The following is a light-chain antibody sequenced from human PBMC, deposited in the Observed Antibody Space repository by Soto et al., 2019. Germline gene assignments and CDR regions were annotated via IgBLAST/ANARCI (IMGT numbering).Light chain of an antibody. J-gene: IGKJ4*01. CDR2: AAS. CDR1: QGVNSY. Sequence: DIQLTQYPSFLSASVGDRVTITCRASQGVNSYLAWFQQQPGKAPKLLIYAASTLQGGVPSRFSGSGSGTEFTLTISSLQPEDFATYFCQQRNSYPLTFGGGTKVEIK. V-gene: IGKV1-9*01. CDR3: QQRNSYPLT.